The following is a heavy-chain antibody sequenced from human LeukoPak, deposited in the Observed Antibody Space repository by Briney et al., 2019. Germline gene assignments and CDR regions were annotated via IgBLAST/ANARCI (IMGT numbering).Heavy chain of an antibody. V-gene: IGHV4-61*02. J-gene: IGHJ4*02. CDR1: GGSISSGSYY. Sequence: TLSLTCTVSGGSISSGSYYWSWIRQPAGKGLEWIGRIYTSGSTNYNPSLKSRVTISVDTSKNQFSLKLSSVTAADTAVYYCAREEVGAVDYWGQGTLVTVSS. CDR3: AREEVGAVDY. CDR2: IYTSGST. D-gene: IGHD1-26*01.